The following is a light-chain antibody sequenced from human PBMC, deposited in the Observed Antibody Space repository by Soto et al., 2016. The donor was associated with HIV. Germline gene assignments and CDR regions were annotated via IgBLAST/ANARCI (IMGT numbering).Light chain of an antibody. Sequence: SYVLTQPVSVSEAPGQTATITCGGSNIGGKSVHWYQQKPGQAPLLVVYDDRDRPSGIPERFSGSNSGNTATLTITRVEPGDEADYFCQVRDTTSDHLIFGGGTKLTVL. CDR2: DDR. CDR1: NIGGKS. V-gene: IGLV3-21*02. CDR3: QVRDTTSDHLI. J-gene: IGLJ2*01.